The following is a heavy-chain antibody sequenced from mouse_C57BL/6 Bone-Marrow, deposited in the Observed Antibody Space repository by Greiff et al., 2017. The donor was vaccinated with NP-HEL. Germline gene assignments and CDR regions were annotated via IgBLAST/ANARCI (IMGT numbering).Heavy chain of an antibody. D-gene: IGHD2-5*01. J-gene: IGHJ2*01. CDR2: IYPRSGNT. Sequence: VQLQQSGAELARPGASVKLSCKASGYTFTSYGISWVKQRTGQGLEWIGEIYPRSGNTYYNEKFKGKATLTADKSSSTAYMELRSLTSEDSAVYFCAYYSNLGKNWGQGTTLTVSS. CDR1: GYTFTSYG. CDR3: AYYSNLGKN. V-gene: IGHV1-81*01.